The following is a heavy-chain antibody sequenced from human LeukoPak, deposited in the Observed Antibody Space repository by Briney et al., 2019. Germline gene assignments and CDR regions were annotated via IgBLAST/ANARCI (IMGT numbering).Heavy chain of an antibody. CDR1: GGSISSYY. D-gene: IGHD6-19*01. Sequence: PSETLSLTCTVSGGSISSYYWSWIRQPPGKGLEWIGYIYYSGSTNYNPSLKSRVTISVDTSKNQFSLKLSSVTAADTAVYYCARGTYSSGRIPFDYWGQGNLVTVSS. CDR2: IYYSGST. CDR3: ARGTYSSGRIPFDY. J-gene: IGHJ4*02. V-gene: IGHV4-59*01.